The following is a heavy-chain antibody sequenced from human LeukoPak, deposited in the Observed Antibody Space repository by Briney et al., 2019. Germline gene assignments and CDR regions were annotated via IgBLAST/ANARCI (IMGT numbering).Heavy chain of an antibody. CDR1: GFTFSSYG. CDR2: IRYDGSNK. D-gene: IGHD4-23*01. CDR3: AKDLRWLADLDY. J-gene: IGHJ4*02. Sequence: GGSLRLSCAASGFTFSSYGMHWVRQAPGKGLEWVAFIRYDGSNKYYADSVKGRFTISRDNSKNTLYLQMNSLRAEDTAVYYCAKDLRWLADLDYWGQGTLVTVSS. V-gene: IGHV3-30*02.